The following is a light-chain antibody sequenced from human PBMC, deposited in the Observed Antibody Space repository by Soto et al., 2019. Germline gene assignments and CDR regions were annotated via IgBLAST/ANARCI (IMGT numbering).Light chain of an antibody. Sequence: DIPMTQSPSTLSASVGDRVTITCRASQSISSWLAWYQQKPGKAPKLLIYKASTLKSGVPSRFSGSGSGTEFTLTISSLQPDDFATYYCQHYNRYSEAFGQGTKVDLK. V-gene: IGKV1-5*03. J-gene: IGKJ1*01. CDR1: QSISSW. CDR2: KAS. CDR3: QHYNRYSEA.